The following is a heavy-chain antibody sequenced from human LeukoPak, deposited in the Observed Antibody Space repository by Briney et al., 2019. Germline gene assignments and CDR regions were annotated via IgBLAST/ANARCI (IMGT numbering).Heavy chain of an antibody. D-gene: IGHD2-15*01. J-gene: IGHJ4*02. CDR1: GFTFSSYA. V-gene: IGHV3-23*01. CDR3: AKIGYSSYFDY. Sequence: PGGSLRLSCAASGFTFSSYAMSWVRQAPGKGLELVSAISGSGGSTYYADSVKGRFTISRDNSKNTLYLQMNSMRGEDTAVYYCAKIGYSSYFDYWGQGTLVTVSS. CDR2: ISGSGGST.